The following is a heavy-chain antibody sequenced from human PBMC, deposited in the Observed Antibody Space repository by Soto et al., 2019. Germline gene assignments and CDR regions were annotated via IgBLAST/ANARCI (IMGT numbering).Heavy chain of an antibody. D-gene: IGHD6-13*01. CDR2: INSNLNGATT. J-gene: IGHJ4*02. CDR3: SPSGSAAAVPDY. Sequence: KGVEGGGSINSNLNGATTDYAASVKGRFTISRDDSINTVYLQMNSLDTDDPAVYYCSPSGSAAAVPDYSGQRTLVTVSS. V-gene: IGHV3-15*07.